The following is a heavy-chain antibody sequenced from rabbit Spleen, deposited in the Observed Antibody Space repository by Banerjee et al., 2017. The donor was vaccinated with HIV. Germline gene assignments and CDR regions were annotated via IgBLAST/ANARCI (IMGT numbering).Heavy chain of an antibody. D-gene: IGHD8-1*01. V-gene: IGHV1S45*01. CDR3: ARDTGSSFSSYGMDL. CDR2: IDAGGSGST. J-gene: IGHJ6*01. CDR1: GFSFSSSYY. Sequence: QEQLVESGGGLVQPEGSLTLTCTASGFSFSSSYYMCWVRQAPGKGLEWIACIDAGGSGSTYYASWAKGRFTISKTSSTTVTLQMTSLTAADTATYFCARDTGSSFSSYGMDLWGPGTLVTVS.